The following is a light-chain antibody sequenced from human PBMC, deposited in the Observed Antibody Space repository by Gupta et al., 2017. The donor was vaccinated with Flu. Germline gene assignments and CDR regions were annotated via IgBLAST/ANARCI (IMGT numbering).Light chain of an antibody. CDR3: QQYYSTPHS. V-gene: IGKV4-1*01. CDR1: QSVLYSSNNKNY. Sequence: DIVMTQSPDSLAVSLGERATLNCKSSQSVLYSSNNKNYLAWYQQKPGQPPKLLIYWASTRESGVPDRVSGSGSGTDFTLTISSLQAEDVAVYYCQQYYSTPHSFGQGTKLEIK. CDR2: WAS. J-gene: IGKJ2*03.